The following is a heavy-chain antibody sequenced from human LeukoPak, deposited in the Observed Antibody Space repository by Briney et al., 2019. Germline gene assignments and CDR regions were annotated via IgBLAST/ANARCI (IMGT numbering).Heavy chain of an antibody. D-gene: IGHD3-10*01. CDR3: ARGGITMVRGVIRFDP. J-gene: IGHJ5*02. CDR1: GGSISSYY. V-gene: IGHV4-59*01. Sequence: SETLSLTCTVSGGSISSYYWSWIRQPPGKGLEWIGYIYYSGSTNYNPSLKSRVTISVDTSKNQFSLKLSSVAAADTAVYYCARGGITMVRGVIRFDPWGQGTLVTVSS. CDR2: IYYSGST.